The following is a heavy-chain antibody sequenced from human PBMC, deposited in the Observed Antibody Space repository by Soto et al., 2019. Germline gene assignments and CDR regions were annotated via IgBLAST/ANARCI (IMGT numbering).Heavy chain of an antibody. CDR1: GYTFTGDY. V-gene: IGHV1-2*02. CDR3: ARVRERWLRLAPFDY. D-gene: IGHD5-12*01. Sequence: ASVKVSFKGSGYTFTGDYMHWVRQAPGQGLEWMGWINPNSGGTNYAQKFQGRVTMTRDTSISTAYMELSRLRSDDTAVYYCARVRERWLRLAPFDYWGQGTLVTVSS. CDR2: INPNSGGT. J-gene: IGHJ4*02.